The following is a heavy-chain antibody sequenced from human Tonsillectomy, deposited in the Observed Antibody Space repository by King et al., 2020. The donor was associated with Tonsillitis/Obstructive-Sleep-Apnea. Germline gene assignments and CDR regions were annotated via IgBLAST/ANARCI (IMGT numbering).Heavy chain of an antibody. CDR1: GGSFSGYY. V-gene: IGHV4-34*01. CDR3: ARGPLYYYYYYIDV. J-gene: IGHJ6*03. CDR2: INHSGST. Sequence: VKLQQWGAGLLKPSETLSLTCAVYGGSFSGYYWSWIRQPPGKGLEWIGEINHSGSTNYNPSLKSRVTISVDTSKNQFSLKLNSVTAADTAVFYCARGPLYYYYYYIDVWGKGTTVTVSS.